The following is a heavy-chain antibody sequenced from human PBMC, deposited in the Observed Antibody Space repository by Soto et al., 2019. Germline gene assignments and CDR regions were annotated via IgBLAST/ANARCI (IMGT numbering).Heavy chain of an antibody. V-gene: IGHV3-30*03. CDR3: VGGQYYFDY. CDR2: ISYDGSNK. J-gene: IGHJ4*02. D-gene: IGHD3-10*01. Sequence: QVQLVESGGGVVQPGRSLRLSCAASGFPFSSYGMHWVREAPGKGLEWVAVISYDGSNKYDADSVKGRFTISRDNSASTLYLQMNSLRPEDTALYYCVGGQYYFDYRGQGTLVTVSP. CDR1: GFPFSSYG.